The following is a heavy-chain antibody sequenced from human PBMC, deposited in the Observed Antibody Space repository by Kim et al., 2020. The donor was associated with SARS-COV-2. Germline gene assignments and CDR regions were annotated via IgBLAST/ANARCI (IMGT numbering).Heavy chain of an antibody. V-gene: IGHV4-4*02. D-gene: IGHD3-9*01. Sequence: SETLSLTCAVSGGSINSSNWWSWVRQPPGKGLEWIGEIYHSGSTNYNPSLKSRVTISVDKSKNQFSLKLSSVTAADTAVYYCARLIPRYFDWSAFDYWGQGTLVTVSS. J-gene: IGHJ4*02. CDR2: IYHSGST. CDR3: ARLIPRYFDWSAFDY. CDR1: GGSINSSNW.